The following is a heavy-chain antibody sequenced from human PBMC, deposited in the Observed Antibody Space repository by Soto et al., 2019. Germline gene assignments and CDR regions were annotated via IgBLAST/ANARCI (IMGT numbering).Heavy chain of an antibody. CDR2: IYYSGST. CDR3: VREGGDNWLDP. CDR1: GGSISSGDYY. Sequence: PSETLSLTCTVSGGSISSGDYYWSWIRQPPGKGLEWIGYIYYSGSTFYNPSLKNRVTISLDTSKIQSSLKLSSVTAADTAVYYCVREGGDNWLDPWGQGPLVTVYS. J-gene: IGHJ5*02. D-gene: IGHD3-16*01. V-gene: IGHV4-30-4*01.